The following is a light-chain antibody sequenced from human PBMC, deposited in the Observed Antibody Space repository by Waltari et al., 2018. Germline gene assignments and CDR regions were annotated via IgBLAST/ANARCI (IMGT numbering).Light chain of an antibody. J-gene: IGKJ4*01. CDR1: QSVSSS. Sequence: EIVMTQSPATLSLSPGARATLSCRASQSVSSSLAWYQQKPGQAPRLLIYGASSRATGIPDRFSGSGSGTDFTLTISSLEPEDVAVYYCLQRSNWPLTFGGGTKVEIK. V-gene: IGKV3-15*01. CDR3: LQRSNWPLT. CDR2: GAS.